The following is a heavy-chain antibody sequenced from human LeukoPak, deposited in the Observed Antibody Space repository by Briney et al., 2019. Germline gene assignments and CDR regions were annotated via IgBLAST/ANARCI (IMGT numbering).Heavy chain of an antibody. D-gene: IGHD3-22*01. Sequence: ASVKVSCKASGGTFSSYAISWVRQAPGQGLEWMGGIIPIFGTANYAQKFQGRVTITTDESTSTAYMELSSLRSEDTAVYYCASEKPTYYYDSSGPGNAFDIWGQGTMVTVSS. J-gene: IGHJ3*02. CDR2: IIPIFGTA. CDR1: GGTFSSYA. CDR3: ASEKPTYYYDSSGPGNAFDI. V-gene: IGHV1-69*05.